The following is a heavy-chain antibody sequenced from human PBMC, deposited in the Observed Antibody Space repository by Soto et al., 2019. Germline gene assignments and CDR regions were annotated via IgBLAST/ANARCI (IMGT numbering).Heavy chain of an antibody. CDR3: ARDLWGYCGTDCYPLDV. V-gene: IGHV4-59*01. CDR1: GRSISGYY. J-gene: IGHJ6*02. CDR2: MYNTGST. Sequence: SATMSLTCTVCGRSISGYYWSWIRQPPGTGLEWIGYMYNTGSTVYNPSFKSRVTISVDTSKNQFSLKLNSVTAADTAVYYCARDLWGYCGTDCYPLDVWGQGTTVTVS. D-gene: IGHD2-21*02.